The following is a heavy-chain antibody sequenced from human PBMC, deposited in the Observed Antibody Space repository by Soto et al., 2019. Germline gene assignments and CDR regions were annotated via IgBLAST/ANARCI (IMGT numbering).Heavy chain of an antibody. J-gene: IGHJ4*02. D-gene: IGHD5-18*01. CDR3: ARADALWILVLIDY. V-gene: IGHV3-30-3*01. Sequence: HPGGSLRLSCAASGFTFSSYAMHWVRQAPGKGLEWVAVISYDGSNKYYADSVKGRFTISRDNSKNTLYLQMNSLRAEDTAVYYCARADALWILVLIDYWGQGTLVTVSS. CDR2: ISYDGSNK. CDR1: GFTFSSYA.